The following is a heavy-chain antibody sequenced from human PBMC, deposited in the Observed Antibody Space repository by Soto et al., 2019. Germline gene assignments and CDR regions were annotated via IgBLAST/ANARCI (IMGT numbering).Heavy chain of an antibody. D-gene: IGHD2-21*01. CDR2: MNPNRGNT. CDR3: EGGQFRY. Sequence: PSVKVSCKASGYNFNTLDSYGVRQATGHGLEWMGWMNPNRGNTGYAQELRGRVTMTRNTSNTTAYMELTSLTSDDTGVYYCEGGQFRYWGKGPMVAVSS. CDR1: GYNFNTLD. V-gene: IGHV1-8*02. J-gene: IGHJ4*02.